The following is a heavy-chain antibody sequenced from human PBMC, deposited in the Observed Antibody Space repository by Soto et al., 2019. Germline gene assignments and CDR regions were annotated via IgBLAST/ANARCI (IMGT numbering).Heavy chain of an antibody. D-gene: IGHD2-15*01. V-gene: IGHV4-4*07. CDR1: DDSLSTYY. CDR3: ARSAIPRGGWFRP. Sequence: SETLSLTCTVSDDSLSTYYWSWIRQPAGKGLEWIGRIYASGSTNYNPSLKGRVSMSVDTSKKQFSLKMISVTAADTAMYYCARSAIPRGGWFRPWGQGVLVTVSS. J-gene: IGHJ5*02. CDR2: IYASGST.